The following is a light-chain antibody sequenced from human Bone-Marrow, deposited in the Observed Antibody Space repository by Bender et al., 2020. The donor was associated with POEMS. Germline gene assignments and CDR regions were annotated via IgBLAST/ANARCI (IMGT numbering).Light chain of an antibody. V-gene: IGLV1-40*01. CDR1: SSNIGAGYD. CDR2: GNY. J-gene: IGLJ3*02. CDR3: AVWDDSLNGWV. Sequence: QSVLAQPPSESGAPGQRVTISCTGSSSNIGAGYDVHWYQQLPGTAPKLLIYGNYNRPSGAPDRFSGSKSGTSASLAISGLQSEDEADYYCAVWDDSLNGWVFGGGTKLTVL.